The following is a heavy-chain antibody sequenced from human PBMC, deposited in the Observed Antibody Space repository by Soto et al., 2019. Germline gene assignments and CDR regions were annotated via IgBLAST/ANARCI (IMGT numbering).Heavy chain of an antibody. J-gene: IGHJ5*02. D-gene: IGHD1-26*01. CDR2: ISPSGGDK. CDR1: GFAFSTSA. CDR3: AKNQGVELVPLATVDWFDP. V-gene: IGHV3-23*01. Sequence: QPGGSLRLSCAASGFAFSTSAMTWVRQAAGKGLEWVAAISPSGGDKFYGDSVKGRFTISRDNSKSTVYLEMNNLGREDTAVYHCAKNQGVELVPLATVDWFDPWGQGSVVTVSS.